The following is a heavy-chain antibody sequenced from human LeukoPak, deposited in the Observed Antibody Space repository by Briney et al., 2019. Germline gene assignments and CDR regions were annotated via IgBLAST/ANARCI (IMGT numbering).Heavy chain of an antibody. CDR1: GGSISSYY. D-gene: IGHD3-3*01. J-gene: IGHJ5*02. CDR2: IYYSGST. V-gene: IGHV4-59*01. CDR3: ASGPRSYYDFWSGYYTGSRFDP. Sequence: SETLPLTCTVSGGSISSYYWSWIRQPPGKGLERIGYIYYSGSTNYNPSLKSRVTISVDTSKNQFSLKLSSVTAADTAVYYCASGPRSYYDFWSGYYTGSRFDPWGQGTLVTVSS.